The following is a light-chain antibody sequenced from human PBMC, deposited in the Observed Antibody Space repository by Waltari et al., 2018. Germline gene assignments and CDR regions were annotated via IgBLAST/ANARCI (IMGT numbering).Light chain of an antibody. Sequence: QAGLTQPPSVSKALRQTATLTCTGNSNNVGNQGVAWLQQHRGHPPKLLSYRNNNRPSGISERFSASRSGNTASLTITGLQPEDEADYYCSAWDSNLVAVVFGGGTKLTVL. V-gene: IGLV10-54*04. CDR1: SNNVGNQG. J-gene: IGLJ3*02. CDR3: SAWDSNLVAVV. CDR2: RNN.